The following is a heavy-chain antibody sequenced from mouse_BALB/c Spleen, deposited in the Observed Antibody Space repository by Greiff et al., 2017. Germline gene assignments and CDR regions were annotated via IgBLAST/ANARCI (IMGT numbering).Heavy chain of an antibody. V-gene: IGHV1-54*01. CDR2: INPGSGGT. Sequence: VQLQESGAELVRPGTSVKVSCKASGYAFTNYLIEWVKQRPGQGLEWIGVINPGSGGTNYNEKFKGKATLTADKSSSTAYMQLSSLTSDDSAVYFCARGPYYAMDYWGQGTSVTVSS. J-gene: IGHJ4*01. CDR1: GYAFTNYL. CDR3: ARGPYYAMDY.